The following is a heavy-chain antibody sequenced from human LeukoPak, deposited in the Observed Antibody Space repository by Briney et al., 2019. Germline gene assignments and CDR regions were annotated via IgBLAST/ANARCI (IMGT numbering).Heavy chain of an antibody. CDR3: ARETMVRGVMDY. CDR1: GYTFTSYY. D-gene: IGHD3-10*01. Sequence: ASVKVSCKASGYTFTSYYMHWVRQAPGQGLEWMGIINPSGGSTSYAQKFQGRVTMTRDMSTSTVYMELSSLRSEDTAVYYCARETMVRGVMDYWGQGTLVTVSS. CDR2: INPSGGST. V-gene: IGHV1-46*01. J-gene: IGHJ4*02.